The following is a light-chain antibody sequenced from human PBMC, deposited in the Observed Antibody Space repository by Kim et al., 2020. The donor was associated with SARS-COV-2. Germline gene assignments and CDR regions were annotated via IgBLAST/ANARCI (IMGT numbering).Light chain of an antibody. J-gene: IGKJ3*01. CDR2: DAS. Sequence: SPGERVTLSCRASQSVSSYLAWYQQKPGQAPRLLIYDASNRATGIPARFSGSGSGTDFTLTISSLEPEDFAVYYCQQRSNWPSFTFGPGTKVDIK. V-gene: IGKV3-11*01. CDR3: QQRSNWPSFT. CDR1: QSVSSY.